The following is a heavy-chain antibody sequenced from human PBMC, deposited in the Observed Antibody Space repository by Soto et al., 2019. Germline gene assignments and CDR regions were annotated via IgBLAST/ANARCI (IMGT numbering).Heavy chain of an antibody. CDR1: GFTFSSYG. CDR2: IWYDGSNK. CDR3: ARANTVTTEPFDY. D-gene: IGHD4-4*01. J-gene: IGHJ4*02. Sequence: GGSLRLSCAASGFTFSSYGMHWVRQAPGKGLEWVAVIWYDGSNKYYADSVKGRFTISRDNSKNTLYLQMNSLRAEDTAVYYCARANTVTTEPFDYWGQGTLVTVSS. V-gene: IGHV3-33*01.